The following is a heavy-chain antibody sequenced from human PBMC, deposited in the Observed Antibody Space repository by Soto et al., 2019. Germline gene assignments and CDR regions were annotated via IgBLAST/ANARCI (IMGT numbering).Heavy chain of an antibody. V-gene: IGHV3-53*01. J-gene: IGHJ5*02. CDR1: GFTVSSKY. CDR2: IWSAGLT. CDR3: ARELPPDL. Sequence: EAQEVESGGGLIQPGGSLRLSCAASGFTVSSKYMTWVRQAPGKGLEWVSIIWSAGLTYYADSVKGRFTISRDNSKNTLYLQMNSLRAEDSALYYCARELPPDLWGQGTLVTVSS.